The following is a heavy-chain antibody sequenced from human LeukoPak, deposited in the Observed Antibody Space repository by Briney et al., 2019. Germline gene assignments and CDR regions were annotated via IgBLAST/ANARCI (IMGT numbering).Heavy chain of an antibody. D-gene: IGHD1-26*01. CDR2: IYYAGDT. CDR3: ATWDSGRSSQIDN. V-gene: IGHV4-39*01. J-gene: IGHJ4*02. CDR1: GGTVSSSSYY. Sequence: KTSETLSLTCTVSGGTVSSSSYYWGWVRQSPEKGLECIGTIYYAGDTYYNPSLESRLTISVDTSKNQFSLKLRSVTAAYTAVYYCATWDSGRSSQIDNWGQGTLVTVSS.